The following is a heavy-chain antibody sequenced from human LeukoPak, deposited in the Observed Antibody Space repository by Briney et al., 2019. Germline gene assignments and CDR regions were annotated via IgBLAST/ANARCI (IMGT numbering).Heavy chain of an antibody. CDR2: ISGSGGST. D-gene: IGHD3-22*01. CDR3: AKDLTYYYDSSGSGYGAFDI. CDR1: GFTFSSYA. V-gene: IGHV3-23*01. Sequence: PGGSLRLSCAASGFTFSSYAMSWVRQAPGKGLEWVSAISGSGGSTYYADSVKGRFTISRDNSKNTLYLQMNSLRAEDTAVYYCAKDLTYYYDSSGSGYGAFDIWGQGTMVTVSS. J-gene: IGHJ3*02.